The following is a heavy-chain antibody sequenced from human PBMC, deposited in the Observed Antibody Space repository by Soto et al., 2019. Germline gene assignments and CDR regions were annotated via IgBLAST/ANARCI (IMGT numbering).Heavy chain of an antibody. V-gene: IGHV3-9*01. CDR2: ISWNSGSI. D-gene: IGHD6-13*01. J-gene: IGHJ4*02. CDR1: GFTFDDYA. CDR3: AKDLRSTAWYSISFFDY. Sequence: PGGSLRLSCAASGFTFDDYAMHWVRQAPGKGLEWVSGISWNSGSIGYADSVKGRFTISRDNAKNSLYLQMNSLKPEDTALYYCAKDLRSTAWYSISFFDYWGQGALVTVSS.